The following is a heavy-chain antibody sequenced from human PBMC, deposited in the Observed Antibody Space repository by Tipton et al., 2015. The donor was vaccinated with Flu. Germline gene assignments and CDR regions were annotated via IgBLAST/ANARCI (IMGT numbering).Heavy chain of an antibody. Sequence: TLSLTCFVSGGSISSGGDSWNWLRQPPGKGLEWIGYIYDSGNTYYNPSLTSRVTISVDRSKNQFSLKLTSVTAADTAVYYCARSLEDQLEAFDVWGQGTMVTVSS. V-gene: IGHV4-30-2*01. CDR3: ARSLEDQLEAFDV. CDR1: GGSISSGGDS. D-gene: IGHD2-2*01. J-gene: IGHJ3*01. CDR2: IYDSGNT.